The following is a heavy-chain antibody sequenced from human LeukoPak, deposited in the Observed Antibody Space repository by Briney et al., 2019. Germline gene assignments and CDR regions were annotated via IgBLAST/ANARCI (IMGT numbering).Heavy chain of an antibody. CDR3: ARRKGCSGGSCYGDTFDY. J-gene: IGHJ4*02. Sequence: PSETLSLTCTVSGGSISSGGYSWSWIRQHPGKGLEWIGFYYYSESTHYNPSLKSRVTISVDTSQNQFSLRLSSVTAADTAVYYCARRKGCSGGSCYGDTFDYWGQGTLVTVSS. CDR2: YYYSEST. CDR1: GGSISSGGYS. V-gene: IGHV4-31*03. D-gene: IGHD2-15*01.